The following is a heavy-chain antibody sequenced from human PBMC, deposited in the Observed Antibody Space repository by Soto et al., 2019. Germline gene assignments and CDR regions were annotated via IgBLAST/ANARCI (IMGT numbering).Heavy chain of an antibody. D-gene: IGHD2-15*01. CDR3: AREWIVVVVAATSGDHNWFDP. CDR2: IYHSGST. Sequence: QVQLQESGPGLVKPSGTLSLTCAVSGGSISSSNWWSWVRQPPGKGLEWIGEIYHSGSTNYNPSPKSRVTISVDKSKNQCALKLSSVTAADTAVYYCAREWIVVVVAATSGDHNWFDPWGQGTLVTVSS. V-gene: IGHV4-4*02. J-gene: IGHJ5*02. CDR1: GGSISSSNW.